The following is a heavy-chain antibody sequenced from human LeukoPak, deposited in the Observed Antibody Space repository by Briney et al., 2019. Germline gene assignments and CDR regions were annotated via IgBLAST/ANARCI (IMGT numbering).Heavy chain of an antibody. J-gene: IGHJ4*02. D-gene: IGHD5-18*01. V-gene: IGHV4-39*01. Sequence: SETLSLTCSVSGDSVSSSSYSWGWIRQSPGKGLEWIGNIYYSGNTDSNPSLKSRVTILVDTSKNEFSLKLSSVTAGDTAVYYCATLTDSTDYWGQGTLVTVSS. CDR3: ATLTDSTDY. CDR2: IYYSGNT. CDR1: GDSVSSSSYS.